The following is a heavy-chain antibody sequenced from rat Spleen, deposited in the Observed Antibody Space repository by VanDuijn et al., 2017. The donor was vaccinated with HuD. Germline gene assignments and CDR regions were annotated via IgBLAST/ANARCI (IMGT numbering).Heavy chain of an antibody. J-gene: IGHJ2*01. D-gene: IGHD1-10*01. V-gene: IGHV2-16*01. CDR1: GFSLTSNS. Sequence: QVQLKESGPGLVQPSQTLSLTCTVSGFSLTSNSVSWIRQPPGKGLEWIGARWSGGRKDYNSALKSRLSISRDTSKSQVFLKMNSLQTEDTAMYFCARNGEDRVYNDYFDYWGQGVMVTVSS. CDR3: ARNGEDRVYNDYFDY. CDR2: RWSGGRK.